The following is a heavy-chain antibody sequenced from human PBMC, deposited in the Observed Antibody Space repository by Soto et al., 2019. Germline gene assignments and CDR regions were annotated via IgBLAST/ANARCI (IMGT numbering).Heavy chain of an antibody. CDR2: IYYSGST. V-gene: IGHV4-39*01. CDR1: GGSISSSSYY. J-gene: IGHJ3*02. Sequence: SETLSLTCTVSGGSISSSSYYWGWIRQPPGKGLEWIGSIYYSGSTYYNPSLKSRVTISVDTSKNQFSLKLSSVTAADTAVYYCARADPFERYCSSTSCYGVDAFDIWGQGTMVTVSS. D-gene: IGHD2-2*01. CDR3: ARADPFERYCSSTSCYGVDAFDI.